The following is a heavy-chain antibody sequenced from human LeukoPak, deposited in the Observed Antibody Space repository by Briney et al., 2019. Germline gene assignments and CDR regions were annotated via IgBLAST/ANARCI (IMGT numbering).Heavy chain of an antibody. D-gene: IGHD3-10*01. J-gene: IGHJ4*02. V-gene: IGHV3-48*01. CDR1: GFNFNSYS. CDR3: ARDGSGRVPEMSAPDY. Sequence: GGSLRLSCAASGFNFNSYSMNWLRQAPGKGLEWVSYISSRSRTIYFADSVKGRFPISRDNAKNSLYLQMNSLRAEDTAVYYCARDGSGRVPEMSAPDYWGQGTLVTVSS. CDR2: ISSRSRTI.